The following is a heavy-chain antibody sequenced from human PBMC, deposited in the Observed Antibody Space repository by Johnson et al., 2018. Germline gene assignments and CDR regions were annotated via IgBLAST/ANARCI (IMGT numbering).Heavy chain of an antibody. CDR2: ISYEGSVK. CDR3: ARRGPLGYCTPGRCPMGY. V-gene: IGHV3-30*03. D-gene: IGHD2-8*01. CDR1: GFTISNYA. Sequence: QVQLVQSGGAVVQPGRSLRLSCEVSGFTISNYAMHWVRQAPGKGQEWVAVISYEGSVKYSADSVKGRFTISRDNAKTTLYLQMNSLRVEDTAVYYCARRGPLGYCTPGRCPMGYWGQGTLVTVSS. J-gene: IGHJ4*02.